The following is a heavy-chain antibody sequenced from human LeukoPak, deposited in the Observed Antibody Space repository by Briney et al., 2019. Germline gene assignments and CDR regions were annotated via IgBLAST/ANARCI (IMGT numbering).Heavy chain of an antibody. CDR3: ARLDCSGGSCYFDY. D-gene: IGHD2-15*01. Sequence: SETLSLTCTVSGGSISSYYWSWIRQPPGKGLEWIGYIYYSGSTNYNPSLKSRVTISVDTSKNQFSLKLSSVTAADTAVYYCARLDCSGGSCYFDYWGQGTLVTVSS. J-gene: IGHJ4*02. CDR2: IYYSGST. V-gene: IGHV4-59*08. CDR1: GGSISSYY.